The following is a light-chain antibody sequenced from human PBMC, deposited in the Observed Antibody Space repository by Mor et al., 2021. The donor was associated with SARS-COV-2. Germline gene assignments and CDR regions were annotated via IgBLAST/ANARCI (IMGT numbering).Light chain of an antibody. Sequence: KPGQAPRRLIYGASSRATGVPDRFSGSGSGTDFTLTISKLEPEDFALYFCQHFGTSPPYTFG. CDR2: GAS. CDR3: QHFGTSPPYT. J-gene: IGKJ2*01. V-gene: IGKV3-20*01.